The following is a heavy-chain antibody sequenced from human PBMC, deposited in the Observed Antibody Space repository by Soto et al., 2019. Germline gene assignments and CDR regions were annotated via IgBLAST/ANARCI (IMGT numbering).Heavy chain of an antibody. CDR3: ARVTGGELDY. CDR1: GGSISSYY. J-gene: IGHJ4*02. Sequence: TSETLSLTCTVSGGSISSYYWSWIRQPPGKGLEWIGYIYYSGSTNYNPSLKSRVTISVDTSKNQFSLKLSSVTAADTAVYHCARVTGGELDYWGQGTLVTVSS. V-gene: IGHV4-59*01. D-gene: IGHD2-8*02. CDR2: IYYSGST.